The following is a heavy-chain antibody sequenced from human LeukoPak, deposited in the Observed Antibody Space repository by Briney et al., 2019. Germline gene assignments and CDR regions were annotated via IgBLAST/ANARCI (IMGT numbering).Heavy chain of an antibody. CDR2: IYSGGST. V-gene: IGHV3-53*01. Sequence: GGSLRLSCAASGFTVSSNYMSWVRQAPGKGLEWVSVIYSGGSTHYADSVKGRFTISRDNSKNTLYLQMNSLRAEDTAVYYCARLVQPWSYYYDSSAPNWFDPWGQGTLVTVSS. J-gene: IGHJ5*02. CDR1: GFTVSSNY. D-gene: IGHD3-22*01. CDR3: ARLVQPWSYYYDSSAPNWFDP.